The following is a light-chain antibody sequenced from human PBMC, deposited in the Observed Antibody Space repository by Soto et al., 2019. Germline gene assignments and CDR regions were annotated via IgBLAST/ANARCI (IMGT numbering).Light chain of an antibody. CDR1: QSVTSS. V-gene: IGKV3-11*01. Sequence: EIVLTQSPGTLSLSPGERATLSCRASQSVTSSLVWYQQKPGQAPRLLMYDASNRATGIPARFSGSGSGTDFTLTISSLEPEDSAVYYCQQRSTRPRTFGGGTKVE. CDR2: DAS. CDR3: QQRSTRPRT. J-gene: IGKJ4*01.